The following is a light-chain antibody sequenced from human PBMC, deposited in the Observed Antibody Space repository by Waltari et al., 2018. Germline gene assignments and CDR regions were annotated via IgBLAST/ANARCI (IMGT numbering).Light chain of an antibody. CDR2: EAS. CDR3: QQRANWPPLT. J-gene: IGKJ4*01. Sequence: VLTQSPSTLSLSLGERATLSCRASQSVYNFLAWYQQKPGQAPRLLIYEASQTATGIPARCSGSRSGTDFTLTISNLEPEDVAVYYCQQRANWPPLTFGGGTKVEIK. V-gene: IGKV3-11*01. CDR1: QSVYNF.